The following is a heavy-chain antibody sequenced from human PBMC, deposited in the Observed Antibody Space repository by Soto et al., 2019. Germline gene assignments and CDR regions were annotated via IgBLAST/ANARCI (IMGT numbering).Heavy chain of an antibody. CDR2: ISYDGSNK. J-gene: IGHJ4*02. D-gene: IGHD3-22*01. V-gene: IGHV3-30*18. CDR1: GFTFSSYG. Sequence: QVQLVESGGGVVQPGRSLRLSGAASGFTFSSYGMHWVRQAPGKGLEWMAVISYDGSNKYYADSVKGRFTISRDNAKNSLYLQMNSLRAEDTALYYCAKASTYYYDSSGYRQFDYWGQGTLVTVSS. CDR3: AKASTYYYDSSGYRQFDY.